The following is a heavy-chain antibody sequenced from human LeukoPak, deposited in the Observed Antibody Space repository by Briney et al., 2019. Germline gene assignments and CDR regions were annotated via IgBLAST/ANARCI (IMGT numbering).Heavy chain of an antibody. CDR3: ARDPMQEYCGGDCYSP. D-gene: IGHD2-21*02. CDR1: GTTFSSYA. Sequence: SVKASCKASGTTFSSYAISWVRQAPGQGLELMRRIIPIFGTENYAKKLQGRVRTTADESTSTAYMELSSLRSEDTAVYYCARDPMQEYCGGDCYSPWGQGTLVTVSS. V-gene: IGHV1-69*13. CDR2: IIPIFGTE. J-gene: IGHJ5*02.